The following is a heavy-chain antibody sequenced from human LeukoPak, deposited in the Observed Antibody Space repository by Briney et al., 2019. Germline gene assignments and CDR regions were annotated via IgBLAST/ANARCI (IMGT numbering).Heavy chain of an antibody. Sequence: VASVKVSCMASVYTLTNYVINWVRQAPGRGGEWVGRIYPKSGNTGNTQRFRGRVTMTRNTTLSTPYMDLTRLKYEDTAVYYCVRNIGTYCGNDILTWFDPWGQGTLVTVSS. CDR2: IYPKSGNT. CDR1: VYTLTNYV. CDR3: VRNIGTYCGNDILTWFDP. J-gene: IGHJ5*02. D-gene: IGHD2-21*01. V-gene: IGHV1-8*01.